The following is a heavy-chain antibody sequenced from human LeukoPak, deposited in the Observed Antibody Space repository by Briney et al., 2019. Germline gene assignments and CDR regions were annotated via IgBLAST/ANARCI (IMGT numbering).Heavy chain of an antibody. D-gene: IGHD6-13*01. CDR1: GFTFSSYS. CDR3: ARDSDSSRWYVRAFDI. J-gene: IGHJ3*02. V-gene: IGHV3-21*01. Sequence: GGSLRLSCAASGFTFSSYSMNWVRQAPGKGLEWVSSISSSSSYIYYADSVKGRFTISRDNAKNSLYLKMNSLRAEDTAVYYCARDSDSSRWYVRAFDIWGQGTMVTVSS. CDR2: ISSSSSYI.